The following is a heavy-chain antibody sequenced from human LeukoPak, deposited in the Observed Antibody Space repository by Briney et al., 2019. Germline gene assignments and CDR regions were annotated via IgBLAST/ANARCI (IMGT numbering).Heavy chain of an antibody. J-gene: IGHJ6*03. CDR1: GFTFSSYG. D-gene: IGHD3-10*01. Sequence: GGSLRLSCAASGFTFSSYGMSWVRQAPGKGLEWVSAISGSGGSTYYADSVKGRFTISRDNSKNTLYLQMNSLRAEDTAVYYCAKEYYYGSGSSMDVWGKGTTVTISS. V-gene: IGHV3-23*01. CDR3: AKEYYYGSGSSMDV. CDR2: ISGSGGST.